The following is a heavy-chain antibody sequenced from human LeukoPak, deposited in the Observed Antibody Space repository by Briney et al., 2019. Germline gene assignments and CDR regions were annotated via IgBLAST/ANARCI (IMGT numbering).Heavy chain of an antibody. V-gene: IGHV1-18*01. Sequence: ASVKVSCKASGGTFSNYAINWVRQAPGQGLEWMGWISAYNGNTNYAQKLQGRVTMTTDTSTSTAYMELRSLRSDDTAVYYCARSIIAVAHDYWGQGTLVTVSS. D-gene: IGHD6-19*01. CDR1: GGTFSNYA. CDR2: ISAYNGNT. J-gene: IGHJ4*02. CDR3: ARSIIAVAHDY.